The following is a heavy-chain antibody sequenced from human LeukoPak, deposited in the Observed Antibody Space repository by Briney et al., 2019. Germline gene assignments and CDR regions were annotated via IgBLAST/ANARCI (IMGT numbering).Heavy chain of an antibody. Sequence: ASVKVSCKASGYTFTTYGITWVRQAPGQGLEWMGWISAYNGNANYAQKFQGRVTMTTDTSTSTAYMELRSLRPDDTAVYYCARALVDGYKELGYWGQGTLVTVSS. CDR1: GYTFTTYG. V-gene: IGHV1-18*01. D-gene: IGHD5-24*01. J-gene: IGHJ4*02. CDR2: ISAYNGNA. CDR3: ARALVDGYKELGY.